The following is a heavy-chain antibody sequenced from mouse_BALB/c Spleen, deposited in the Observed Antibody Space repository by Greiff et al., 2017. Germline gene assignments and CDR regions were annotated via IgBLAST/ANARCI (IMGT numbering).Heavy chain of an antibody. D-gene: IGHD2-3*01. J-gene: IGHJ2*01. Sequence: EVQLVESGGDLVKPGGSLKLSCAASGFTFSSYGMSWVLQTPDKRLEWVATISSGGSYTYYPDSVKGRFTISRDNAKNTLYLQMSSLKSEDTAMYYCARHPPDGYYDYWGQGTTLTVSS. CDR1: GFTFSSYG. CDR2: ISSGGSYT. CDR3: ARHPPDGYYDY. V-gene: IGHV5-6*01.